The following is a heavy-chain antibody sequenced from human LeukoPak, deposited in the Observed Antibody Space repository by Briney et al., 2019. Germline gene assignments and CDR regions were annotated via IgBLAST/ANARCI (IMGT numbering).Heavy chain of an antibody. CDR2: IYHSGST. D-gene: IGHD5-24*01. CDR1: GFTFSTYS. CDR3: ASSRDGYNSYFDY. J-gene: IGHJ4*02. V-gene: IGHV4-30-2*01. Sequence: LRLSCAASGFTFSTYSMNWVRQAPGKGLEWIGYIYHSGSTYYNPSLKSRVTISVDRSKNQFSLKLSSVTAADTAVYYCASSRDGYNSYFDYWGQGTLVTVSS.